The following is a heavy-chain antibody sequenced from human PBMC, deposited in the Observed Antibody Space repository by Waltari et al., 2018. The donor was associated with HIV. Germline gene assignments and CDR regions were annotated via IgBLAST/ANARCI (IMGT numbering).Heavy chain of an antibody. CDR3: ARGVGDFDY. Sequence: EVQLVESGGGYVQPGGSLRLSCAASGFTFSSYGMHWVRQAPGKGLVWVSRINRDGRSKSYADSVKGRFTISRDNAKNTLYLQMNSLRAEDRAVYYCARGVGDFDYWGQGTLVTVSS. V-gene: IGHV3-74*01. D-gene: IGHD1-26*01. J-gene: IGHJ4*02. CDR1: GFTFSSYG. CDR2: INRDGRSK.